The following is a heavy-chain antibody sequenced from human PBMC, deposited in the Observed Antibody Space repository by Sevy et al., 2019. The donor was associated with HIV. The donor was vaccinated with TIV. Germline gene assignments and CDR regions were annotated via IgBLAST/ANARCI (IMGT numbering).Heavy chain of an antibody. CDR1: GFTFSSYW. Sequence: GGSLRLSCAASGFTFSSYWMSWVRQAPGKGLEWVANIKQDGSEKYYVDSVKGRFTISRDNAKNSLYLQMNSLRAEDTAVYCCARAIAAAGTRIDYWGLGTLVTVSS. CDR2: IKQDGSEK. D-gene: IGHD6-13*01. CDR3: ARAIAAAGTRIDY. J-gene: IGHJ4*02. V-gene: IGHV3-7*03.